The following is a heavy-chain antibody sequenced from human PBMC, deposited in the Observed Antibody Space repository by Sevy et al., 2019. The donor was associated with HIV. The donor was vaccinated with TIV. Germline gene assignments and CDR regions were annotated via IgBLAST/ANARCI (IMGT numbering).Heavy chain of an antibody. CDR3: SRGLYYYDMRGHQEPGDY. CDR2: INSDGSST. V-gene: IGHV3-74*01. J-gene: IGHJ4*02. CDR1: GFTFSSFF. Sequence: GGSLRLSCAASGFTFSSFFMHWVRQVPGKGLVWVSRINSDGSSTSYAESVKGRFTISRDNGKNTVYLQMKSLRVEDTAVYFCSRGLYYYDMRGHQEPGDYWGQGVLVTVSS. D-gene: IGHD3-22*01.